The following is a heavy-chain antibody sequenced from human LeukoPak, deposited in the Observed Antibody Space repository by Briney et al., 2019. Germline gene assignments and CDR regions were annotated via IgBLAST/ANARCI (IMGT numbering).Heavy chain of an antibody. CDR2: IYYSGST. CDR3: ARDRQHRDAFDI. V-gene: IGHV4-39*07. CDR1: SGSISSSSYY. J-gene: IGHJ3*02. Sequence: PSETLSLTCTVSSGSISSSSYYWGWIRQPPGKGLEWIGSIYYSGSTSQNPSLTSRVTISVDTSKNQFSLKLSSVTAADTAVYYCARDRQHRDAFDIWGQGTMVTVSS.